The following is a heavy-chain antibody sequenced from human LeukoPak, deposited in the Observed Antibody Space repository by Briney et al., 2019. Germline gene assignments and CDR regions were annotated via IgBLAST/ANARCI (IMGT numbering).Heavy chain of an antibody. D-gene: IGHD2-21*02. CDR1: GFTFSSYA. CDR3: AKDVVVTALYNWFDP. V-gene: IGHV3-23*01. J-gene: IGHJ5*02. Sequence: PGGSLRLSCAASGFTFSSYAMGWVRQAPGKGLEWVSAISGSGGSTYYADSVKGRFTISRDNSKNTLYLQMNSLRAEDTAVYYCAKDVVVTALYNWFDPWGQGTLVTVSS. CDR2: ISGSGGST.